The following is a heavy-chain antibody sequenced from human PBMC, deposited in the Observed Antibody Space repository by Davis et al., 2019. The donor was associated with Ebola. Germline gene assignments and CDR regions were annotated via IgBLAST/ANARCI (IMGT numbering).Heavy chain of an antibody. CDR1: GYSFTSYW. CDR2: IYPGYSAT. V-gene: IGHV5-51*01. D-gene: IGHD2-8*01. Sequence: GESLKISCKGSGYSFTSYWIGLVRQMPGKGLEWMGIIYPGYSATRYSPSFQGQVTISADKSTTTAYLQWRRLKTSDTAMYYCARHVPPYVSLDYWGQGTLVTVSS. CDR3: ARHVPPYVSLDY. J-gene: IGHJ4*02.